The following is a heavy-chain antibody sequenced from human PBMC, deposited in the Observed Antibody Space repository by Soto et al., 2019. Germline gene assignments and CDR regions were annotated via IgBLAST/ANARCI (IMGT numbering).Heavy chain of an antibody. D-gene: IGHD3-10*01. Sequence: QVQVVESGGGVVQPGRSLRLSCAASGFTFSSFGMHWVRQAPGKGLEWVALISYDGSNAEYADPVKGRFTISRDSFMNILSLQMNSLRFDDTAMYYCVRDSGIASLDFWGRGTLVTVSS. J-gene: IGHJ4*02. CDR1: GFTFSSFG. CDR2: ISYDGSNA. CDR3: VRDSGIASLDF. V-gene: IGHV3-30*03.